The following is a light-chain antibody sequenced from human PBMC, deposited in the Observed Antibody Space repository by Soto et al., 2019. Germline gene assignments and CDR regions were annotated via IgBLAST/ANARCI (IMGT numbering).Light chain of an antibody. J-gene: IGKJ5*01. V-gene: IGKV3-20*01. CDR1: QSVKSSY. CDR3: QQYGSSIT. Sequence: EIVLTQSPGTLSLSPGEMATLPCRASQSVKSSYLAWYQHKPGQAPRLLIYGTSSRATGIPDRFSGSGSGTDFTLTISRLEPEDFAVYYCQQYGSSITFGQGTRLEIK. CDR2: GTS.